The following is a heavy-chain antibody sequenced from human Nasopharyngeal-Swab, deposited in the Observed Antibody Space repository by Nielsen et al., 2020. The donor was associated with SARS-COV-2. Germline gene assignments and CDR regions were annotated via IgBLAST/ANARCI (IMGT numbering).Heavy chain of an antibody. CDR2: ISSSGSTI. CDR3: ARGWGIAARSGWFDP. D-gene: IGHD6-6*01. J-gene: IGHJ5*02. Sequence: LSLTCAASGFTFSSYEMNWVRQAPGKGLEWVSYISSSGSTIYYADSVKGRLTISRDNAKNSLYLQMNSLRAEDTAVYYCARGWGIAARSGWFDPWGQGTLVTVSS. V-gene: IGHV3-48*03. CDR1: GFTFSSYE.